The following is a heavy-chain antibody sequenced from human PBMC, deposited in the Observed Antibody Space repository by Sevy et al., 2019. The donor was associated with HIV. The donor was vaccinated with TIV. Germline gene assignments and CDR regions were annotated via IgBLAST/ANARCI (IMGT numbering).Heavy chain of an antibody. Sequence: ASVKVSCKASGYTFTTYPIGWVRQAPGQGLEWMGWISTYSGETRDAQKFQGRATMTKDTSTGTAYLELRSLRSDDTAVYYCARDSDGSGHYYADYFDYWGQGTLVTVSS. CDR2: ISTYSGET. J-gene: IGHJ4*02. CDR1: GYTFTTYP. CDR3: ARDSDGSGHYYADYFDY. V-gene: IGHV1-18*01. D-gene: IGHD3-22*01.